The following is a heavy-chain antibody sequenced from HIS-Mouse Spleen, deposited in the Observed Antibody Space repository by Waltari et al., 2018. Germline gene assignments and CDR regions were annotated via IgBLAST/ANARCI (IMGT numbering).Heavy chain of an antibody. CDR1: GGSFSGYY. J-gene: IGHJ4*02. V-gene: IGHV4-34*01. D-gene: IGHD4-4*01. CDR2: INHSGST. Sequence: QVQLQQWGAGLLKPSETLSLTCAVYGGSFSGYYWSWIRQPPGKGLEWIGEINHSGSTNYNPSLKGRVTISVDTSKNQFSLKLSSVTAADTAVYYCARDYSNYLYYFDYWGQGTLVTVSS. CDR3: ARDYSNYLYYFDY.